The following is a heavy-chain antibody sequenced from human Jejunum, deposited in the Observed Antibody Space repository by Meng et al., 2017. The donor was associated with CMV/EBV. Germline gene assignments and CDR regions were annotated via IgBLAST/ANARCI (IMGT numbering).Heavy chain of an antibody. CDR2: IYESGST. D-gene: IGHD1-14*01. Sequence: QVQLQESGPGLVKPSQTLSLTFGVSGDSISSGDSYWSWIRQPPGKGLEWIGYIYESGSTSYNPDLESRVTISVDTSKNQFSLKVMSVTAADTAVYYCAREGTNSYYFDYWGQGTLVTVSS. CDR1: GDSISSGDSY. CDR3: AREGTNSYYFDY. V-gene: IGHV4-30-4*01. J-gene: IGHJ4*02.